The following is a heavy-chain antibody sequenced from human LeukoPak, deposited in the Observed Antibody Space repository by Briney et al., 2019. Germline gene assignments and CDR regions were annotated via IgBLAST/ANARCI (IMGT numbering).Heavy chain of an antibody. CDR3: ARTEIRFLGFFMSGSPLDP. Sequence: PSETLSLTCTVSGGSISSSSYYWGWIRQPPGKGLEWIGSIYYSGSTYYNPSLKSRVTISVDTSKNQFSLKLSSVTAADTAVYYCARTEIRFLGFFMSGSPLDPWGQGTLVTVSS. V-gene: IGHV4-39*01. CDR2: IYYSGST. CDR1: GGSISSSSYY. D-gene: IGHD3-3*01. J-gene: IGHJ5*02.